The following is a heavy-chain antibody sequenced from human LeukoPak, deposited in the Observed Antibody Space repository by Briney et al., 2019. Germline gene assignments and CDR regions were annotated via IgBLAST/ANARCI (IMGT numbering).Heavy chain of an antibody. D-gene: IGHD1-26*01. CDR2: SRNKANSYTT. CDR3: ARVGAHSAMDV. Sequence: QPGGSLRLSCAASGFTFSDHYIDWVRQAPGKGLEWVGRSRNKANSYTTEYAASVKGRFTISRDDSKNSLYLQMNSLKTEDTAVYYCARVGAHSAMDVWGQGTTVTVSS. CDR1: GFTFSDHY. V-gene: IGHV3-72*01. J-gene: IGHJ6*02.